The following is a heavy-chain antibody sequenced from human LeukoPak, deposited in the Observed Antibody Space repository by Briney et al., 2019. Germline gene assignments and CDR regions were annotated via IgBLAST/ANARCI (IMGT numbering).Heavy chain of an antibody. CDR3: ATDGSSGYFGY. V-gene: IGHV3-33*08. CDR2: IWNDGTNR. Sequence: GGSLRLSCAASGFTFSSYGMHWVRQAPGKGLEWVAVIWNDGTNRYYADSVKGRFTISRDISKNTLYLQMNSLRAEDTAVYYCATDGSSGYFGYWGQGTLVTLSS. J-gene: IGHJ4*02. D-gene: IGHD3-22*01. CDR1: GFTFSSYG.